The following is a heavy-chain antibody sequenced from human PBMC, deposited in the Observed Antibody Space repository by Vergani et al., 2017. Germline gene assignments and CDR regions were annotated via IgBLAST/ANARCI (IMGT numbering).Heavy chain of an antibody. V-gene: IGHV3-48*01. CDR1: GFTFSSYS. D-gene: IGHD6-25*01. J-gene: IGHJ6*02. CDR3: ARSAADYYYGMDV. CDR2: ISSSSSTI. Sequence: EVQLVESGGGLVQPGGSLRLFCAASGFTFSSYSMNWVRQAPGKGLEWVSYISSSSSTIYYADSVKGRFTIARDNAKNSLYLQMNSLRAEDTAVYYCARSAADYYYGMDVWGQGTTVTVSS.